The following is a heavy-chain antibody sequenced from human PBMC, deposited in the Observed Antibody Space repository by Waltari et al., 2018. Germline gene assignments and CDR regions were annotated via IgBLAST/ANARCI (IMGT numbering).Heavy chain of an antibody. V-gene: IGHV4-39*01. D-gene: IGHD3-16*01. CDR2: ISYSGAI. Sequence: QLHLQESGPGLVKPSETLSLTCSVSGGSITSTSHYWGWLRQPPGKGLEWTGTISYSGAIYNNPSLKSRLTKSVDTSKNQFSLKLSAVTAADTALYYCATYVGASVGTAAFDVWGQGTMVTVSS. CDR3: ATYVGASVGTAAFDV. CDR1: GGSITSTSHY. J-gene: IGHJ3*01.